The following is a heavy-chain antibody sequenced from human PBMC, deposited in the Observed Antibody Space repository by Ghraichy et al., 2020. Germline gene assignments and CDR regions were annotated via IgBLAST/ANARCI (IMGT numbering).Heavy chain of an antibody. CDR3: ARRRGYCGGDCYNWFDP. CDR1: GGSFSGYY. J-gene: IGHJ5*02. V-gene: IGHV4-34*01. Sequence: SETLSLTCAVYGGSFSGYYWSWIRQPPGKGLEWIGEINHSGSTNYNPSLKSRVTISVDTSKNQFSLKLSSVTAAATAVYYCARRRGYCGGDCYNWFDPWGQGTLVTVSS. CDR2: INHSGST. D-gene: IGHD2-21*02.